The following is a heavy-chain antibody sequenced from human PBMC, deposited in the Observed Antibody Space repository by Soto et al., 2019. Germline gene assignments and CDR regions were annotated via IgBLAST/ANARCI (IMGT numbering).Heavy chain of an antibody. CDR1: GGTFSSYA. CDR3: ARVRGELLWFVEFDY. V-gene: IGHV1-69*01. J-gene: IGHJ4*02. Sequence: QVQLVQSGAEVKKPGSSVKVSCKASGGTFSSYAISWVRQAPGQGLEWMGGIIPLFGTANYAQKFQGRVTITADESTSTAYMELSSLRSEDKAVYYCARVRGELLWFVEFDYLGQGTLVTVSS. CDR2: IIPLFGTA. D-gene: IGHD3-10*01.